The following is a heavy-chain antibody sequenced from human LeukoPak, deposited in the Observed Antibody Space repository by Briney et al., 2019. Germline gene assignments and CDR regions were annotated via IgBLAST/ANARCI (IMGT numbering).Heavy chain of an antibody. D-gene: IGHD4-17*01. CDR1: GFTFSTYW. CDR2: IKHDGSEK. Sequence: GGSLRLSCAASGFTFSTYWMSWVRQAPGKGLEWVANIKHDGSEKYYVDSVKGRFTISRDNAKKSLHLQMNSLRAEDTAVYYCARDAYGDYRDCFDYWGQGTLVIVSS. J-gene: IGHJ4*02. V-gene: IGHV3-7*01. CDR3: ARDAYGDYRDCFDY.